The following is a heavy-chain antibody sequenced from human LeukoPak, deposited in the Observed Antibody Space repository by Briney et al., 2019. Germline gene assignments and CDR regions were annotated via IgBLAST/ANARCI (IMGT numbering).Heavy chain of an antibody. CDR3: ARALRYDNSDSGAF. CDR2: VFYNGAT. Sequence: SETLSLTCIVSGGSISSSIYYWAWVRQPPGKGLEWIGTVFYNGATQYSPSLRSRVTISIDTSTNQFSLKLTSVTAADTALYYCARALRYDNSDSGAFWGQGTVATVSS. J-gene: IGHJ3*01. D-gene: IGHD3-22*01. V-gene: IGHV4-39*07. CDR1: GGSISSSIYY.